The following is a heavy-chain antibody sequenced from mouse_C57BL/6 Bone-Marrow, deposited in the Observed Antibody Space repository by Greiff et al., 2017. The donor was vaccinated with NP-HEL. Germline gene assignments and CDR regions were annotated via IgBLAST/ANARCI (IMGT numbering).Heavy chain of an antibody. Sequence: VQLQQSGPELVKPGASVKISCKASGYSFTGYYMNWVKQSPEMSLEWIGEINPSTGGTTYNQKFKAKATLTVDKSSSTAYMQLKSLTSEDSAVYYCARRATEYYFDYWGQGTTLTVSS. CDR2: INPSTGGT. J-gene: IGHJ2*01. CDR1: GYSFTGYY. D-gene: IGHD3-2*01. V-gene: IGHV1-42*01. CDR3: ARRATEYYFDY.